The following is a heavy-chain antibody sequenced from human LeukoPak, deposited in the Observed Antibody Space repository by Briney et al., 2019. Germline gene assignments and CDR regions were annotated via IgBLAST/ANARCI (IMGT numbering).Heavy chain of an antibody. Sequence: PGGSLRLSCAASGFTFSSYSMNWVRQAPGKGLVWVSRINSDGSSTSYADSVKGRFTISRDNAKNTLYLQMNSLRAEDTAVYYCVCALRAVAGTWGQGTLVTVSS. V-gene: IGHV3-74*01. CDR2: INSDGSST. D-gene: IGHD6-19*01. CDR3: VCALRAVAGT. J-gene: IGHJ5*02. CDR1: GFTFSSYS.